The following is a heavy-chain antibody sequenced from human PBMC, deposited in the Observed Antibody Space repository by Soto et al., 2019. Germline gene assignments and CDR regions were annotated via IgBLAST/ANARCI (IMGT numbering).Heavy chain of an antibody. J-gene: IGHJ4*02. CDR2: ISGSGGST. CDR3: AKDGGVVVVAATTYYFDY. Sequence: GGSLRLSCAASGFTFSSYAMSWVRQAPGKGLEWVSAISGSGGSTYYADSVKGRFTISRDNSKNTLYLQMNSLRAEDTAVYYCAKDGGVVVVAATTYYFDYWGQGTLVTVSS. CDR1: GFTFSSYA. D-gene: IGHD2-15*01. V-gene: IGHV3-23*01.